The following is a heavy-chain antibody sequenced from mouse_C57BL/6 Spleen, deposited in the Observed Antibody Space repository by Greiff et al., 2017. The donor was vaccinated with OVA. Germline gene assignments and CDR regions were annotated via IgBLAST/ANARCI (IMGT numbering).Heavy chain of an antibody. CDR2: ISGGGGNT. J-gene: IGHJ4*01. D-gene: IGHD2-4*01. CDR3: ARRGFYDYDRFMDY. Sequence: EVNVVESGGGLVKPGGSLKLSCAASGFTFSSYTMSWVRQTPEKRLEWVATISGGGGNTYYPDSVKGRFTISRDNAKNTLYLQMSSLRSEDTALYYCARRGFYDYDRFMDYWGQGTSVTVSS. V-gene: IGHV5-9*01. CDR1: GFTFSSYT.